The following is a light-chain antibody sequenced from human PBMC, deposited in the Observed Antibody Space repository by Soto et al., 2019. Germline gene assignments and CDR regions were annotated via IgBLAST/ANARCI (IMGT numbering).Light chain of an antibody. Sequence: DIQMTQSPSTLSASVGDRVTITCRASQSISSWLAWYQQKPGKAPKLLIYDASSLESGVPSRFSGSGSGTEFTLTISSLQPDDFATYYCQQYNSYSQGSTFGQGTKLEIK. J-gene: IGKJ2*01. V-gene: IGKV1-5*01. CDR1: QSISSW. CDR3: QQYNSYSQGST. CDR2: DAS.